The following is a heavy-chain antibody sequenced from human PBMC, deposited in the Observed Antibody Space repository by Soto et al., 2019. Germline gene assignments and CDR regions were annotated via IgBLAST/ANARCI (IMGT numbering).Heavy chain of an antibody. CDR2: ISGSGGST. CDR3: AKQGGSYHFDY. D-gene: IGHD1-26*01. V-gene: IGHV3-23*01. J-gene: IGHJ4*02. Sequence: EVQLLESGGGLVQPGGSLRLSCAASGFTFSSYGMSWFRQAPGKGLEWVSAISGSGGSTHYAGSVKGRFTICRDNSKNTLYLLMISLRAEDTAVYYCAKQGGSYHFDYWVQGTLFTVSS. CDR1: GFTFSSYG.